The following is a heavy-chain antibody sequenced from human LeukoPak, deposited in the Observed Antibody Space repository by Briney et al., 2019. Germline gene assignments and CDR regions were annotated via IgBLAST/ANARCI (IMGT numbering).Heavy chain of an antibody. D-gene: IGHD3-22*01. CDR3: ARRYYYDGSGLRLDV. Sequence: ASVKVSCKASGYTFTSYDINWVRQAAGQGREWMGWMNPNSGNAAYAQKFQGRVTMTRDTSISTAYMELSSLRSDDTAVYYCARRYYYDGSGLRLDVWGKGTPVTVSS. J-gene: IGHJ6*04. CDR2: MNPNSGNA. V-gene: IGHV1-8*01. CDR1: GYTFTSYD.